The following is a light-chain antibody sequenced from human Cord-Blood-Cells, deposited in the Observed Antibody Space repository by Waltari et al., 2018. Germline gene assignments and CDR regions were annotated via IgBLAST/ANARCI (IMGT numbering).Light chain of an antibody. J-gene: IGLJ2*01. CDR1: KLGDKY. CDR2: QDS. Sequence: TQPPSLYVSPGQTASITCSGDKLGDKYACWYQQKPGQSPVLVIYQDSKRPSGIPERFSGSNSGNTATLTISGTQAMDEADYYCQAWDSSTAVFGGGTKLTAL. CDR3: QAWDSSTAV. V-gene: IGLV3-1*01.